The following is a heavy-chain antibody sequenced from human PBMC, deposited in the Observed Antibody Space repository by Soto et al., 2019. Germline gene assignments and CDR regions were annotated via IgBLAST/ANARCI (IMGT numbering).Heavy chain of an antibody. CDR3: GSEGQAPYYCYGMDV. CDR1: GYTFTSYG. CDR2: ISGDNGNT. Sequence: QVQVVQSGDEVKKPGASVKVSCKASGYTFTSYGFSWVRQAPGQGLEWMGWISGDNGNTKYAEKIQGRVTMTTDTSTRPAHMKLRSLRSDDTAVDYCGSEGQAPYYCYGMDVWGQGTAVTASS. V-gene: IGHV1-18*01. J-gene: IGHJ6*02.